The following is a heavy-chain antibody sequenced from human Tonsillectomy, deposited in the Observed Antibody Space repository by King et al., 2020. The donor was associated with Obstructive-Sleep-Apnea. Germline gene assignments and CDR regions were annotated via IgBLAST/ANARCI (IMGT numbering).Heavy chain of an antibody. V-gene: IGHV3-30-3*01. CDR3: AGGRDGGSYYYYGMDV. J-gene: IGHJ6*02. Sequence: VQLVESGGGVVQPGRSLRLSCAASGFTFSSYAVHWVRQAPGKGLEWVTVISYDGSNKYYADSVKGRFTISRDKSKNTLYLQMNSLRAEDTAVYYCAGGRDGGSYYYYGMDVWGQGTTVTVSS. CDR2: ISYDGSNK. D-gene: IGHD1-26*01. CDR1: GFTFSSYA.